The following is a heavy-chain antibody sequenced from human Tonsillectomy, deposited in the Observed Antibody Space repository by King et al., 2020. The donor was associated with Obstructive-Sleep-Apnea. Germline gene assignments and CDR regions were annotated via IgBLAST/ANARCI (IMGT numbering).Heavy chain of an antibody. V-gene: IGHV3-64*01. J-gene: IGHJ4*02. D-gene: IGHD6-19*01. CDR1: GFTFSSYT. CDR3: ARGVFGEQWLVPDLY. CDR2: ISSDGGST. Sequence: VQLVESGGDLVQPGGSLRLSCAASGFTFSSYTMHWVRQAPGKGLEYVSGISSDGGSTNYANSVRGRFTISRDNSKNTLYLQMGSLRAEDMAVYDCARGVFGEQWLVPDLYWGQGTLVTVSS.